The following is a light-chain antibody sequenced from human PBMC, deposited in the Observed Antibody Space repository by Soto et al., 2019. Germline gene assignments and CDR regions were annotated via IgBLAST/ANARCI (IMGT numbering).Light chain of an antibody. CDR2: DDS. CDR1: NVGSKS. CDR3: QVWDDSTDHIYV. V-gene: IGLV3-21*02. J-gene: IGLJ1*01. Sequence: SYELTQPPSVSVAPGQTARITCGGNNVGSKSVHWCQQKSGQAPVVVVYDDSDRPSGIPERFSGSNSGNTATLTISRVEAGDEADYYCQVWDDSTDHIYVFGTGTKVTVL.